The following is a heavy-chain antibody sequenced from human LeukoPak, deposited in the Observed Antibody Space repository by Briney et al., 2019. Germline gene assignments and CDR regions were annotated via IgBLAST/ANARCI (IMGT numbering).Heavy chain of an antibody. CDR1: GFTVSSSY. D-gene: IGHD3-16*01. V-gene: IGHV3-66*02. Sequence: GGSLRLSCAVSGFTVSSSYMSWVRQAPGKGLEWVPVIYSGGYTYYADSVKGRFTISRDNSKNTLYLQMDSLRPEDTAVYYCARDRHSRNRVGEVYYFDYWGQGTLVTVSS. CDR3: ARDRHSRNRVGEVYYFDY. J-gene: IGHJ4*02. CDR2: IYSGGYT.